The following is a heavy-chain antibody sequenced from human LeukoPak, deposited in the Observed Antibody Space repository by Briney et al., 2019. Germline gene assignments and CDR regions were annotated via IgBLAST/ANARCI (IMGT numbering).Heavy chain of an antibody. D-gene: IGHD2-2*01. V-gene: IGHV1-18*01. CDR2: ISAYNGNT. J-gene: IGHJ5*02. CDR1: GYTFTSYG. Sequence: GASVKVSCKASGYTFTSYGISWVRQAPGQGLEWMGWISAYNGNTNYAQKLQGRVTMTTDTSTSTAYMEQRSLRSDDTAVYYCARAPPIVVVPAAIYRFDPWGQGTLVTVSS. CDR3: ARAPPIVVVPAAIYRFDP.